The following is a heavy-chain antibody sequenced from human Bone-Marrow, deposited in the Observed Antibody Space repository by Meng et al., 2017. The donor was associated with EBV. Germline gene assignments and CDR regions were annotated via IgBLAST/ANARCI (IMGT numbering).Heavy chain of an antibody. CDR2: ISSSGSTI. D-gene: IGHD3-9*01. CDR1: GFTFSDYY. CDR3: AREYIDAWFDP. Sequence: QVELVVSGVGLVQPGRPLRLSCAAAGFTFSDYYRSWTRKAPGKGLEWVSYISSSGSTIYYADSVKGRFTISRDNAKNSLYLQMNSLRAEDTAVYYCAREYIDAWFDPWGQGTLVTVSS. V-gene: IGHV3-11*01. J-gene: IGHJ5*02.